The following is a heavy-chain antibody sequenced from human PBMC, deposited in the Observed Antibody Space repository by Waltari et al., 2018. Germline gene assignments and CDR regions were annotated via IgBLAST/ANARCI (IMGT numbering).Heavy chain of an antibody. CDR3: AKDHSGNDFFFFDH. CDR2: VSYDGSHT. Sequence: QVQLVESVGGVVQPGRSLTLSCAAPGFPFRAFGMLWVRKAPGKGLEWVASVSYDGSHTYYGDSVRGRFTISRDNSKNTLHLQMNSLRGDDTAVYYCAKDHSGNDFFFFDHWGQGTLVIVSP. CDR1: GFPFRAFG. J-gene: IGHJ4*02. D-gene: IGHD1-26*01. V-gene: IGHV3-30*18.